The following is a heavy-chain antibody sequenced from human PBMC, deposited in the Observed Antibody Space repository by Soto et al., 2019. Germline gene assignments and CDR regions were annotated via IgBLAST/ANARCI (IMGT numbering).Heavy chain of an antibody. CDR1: GFSFSNSW. V-gene: IGHV3-74*01. CDR2: INNDGSNT. J-gene: IGHJ6*02. Sequence: VQLVESGGGLVHPGGSLRLSCRGSGFSFSNSWMHWVRHAPGKGLVWVSRINNDGSNTAYADSVKGRFIISRDNAKNMLYMQMDSLRVEDTAVYYCARDEGGPDVWGQGTTVTVSS. CDR3: ARDEGGPDV.